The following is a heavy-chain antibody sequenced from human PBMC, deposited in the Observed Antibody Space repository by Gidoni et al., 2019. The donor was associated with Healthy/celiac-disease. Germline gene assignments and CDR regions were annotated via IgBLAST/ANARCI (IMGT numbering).Heavy chain of an antibody. V-gene: IGHV1-2*02. D-gene: IGHD5-18*01. CDR3: ARDTAMVPLGY. J-gene: IGHJ4*02. Sequence: QLPLVQSGPDVQKPGASVKVSCKASGYTLTGSYMHWVRQAPGQGLEWMGWSNPHSGGTNYAQKFQGRVTMTRDTSISTAYMELSRLRSDDTAVYYCARDTAMVPLGYWGQGTLVTVSS. CDR1: GYTLTGSY. CDR2: SNPHSGGT.